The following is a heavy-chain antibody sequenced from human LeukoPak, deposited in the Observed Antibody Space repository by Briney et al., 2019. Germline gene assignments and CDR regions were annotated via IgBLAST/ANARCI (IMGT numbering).Heavy chain of an antibody. J-gene: IGHJ6*02. Sequence: ASVKVSCKASGYTFTSYGISWVRQAPGQGLAWMGWISAYNGNTDYAQKFQGRVTMTTDTSTSTAYMELRSLRSDDTAVYYCARYSGVVAPGCGMDVWGQGTTVTVSS. V-gene: IGHV1-18*01. D-gene: IGHD3-3*01. CDR3: ARYSGVVAPGCGMDV. CDR1: GYTFTSYG. CDR2: ISAYNGNT.